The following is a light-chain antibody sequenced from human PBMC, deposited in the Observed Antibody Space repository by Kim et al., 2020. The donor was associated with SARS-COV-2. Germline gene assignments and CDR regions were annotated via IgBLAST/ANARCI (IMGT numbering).Light chain of an antibody. Sequence: EIVLTQSPGTLSLSPGKRATLSCRASQSVSSSYLAWYQQKPGQAPRLLIYGASSRVTGIPDRFSGSGSGTDFTLTISRLEPEDFAVYYCQQYGSSPPRFGGGTKVDIK. CDR1: QSVSSSY. V-gene: IGKV3-20*01. CDR3: QQYGSSPPR. CDR2: GAS. J-gene: IGKJ4*01.